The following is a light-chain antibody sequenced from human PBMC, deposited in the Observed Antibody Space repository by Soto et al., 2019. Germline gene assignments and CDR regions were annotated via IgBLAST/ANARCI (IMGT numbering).Light chain of an antibody. V-gene: IGLV1-47*01. J-gene: IGLJ2*01. CDR3: AAWDDSLSGYVA. Sequence: QSVLTQPPSTSGTPGQRVIISCSGSSSNIGSNFVYWYQQLPGTAPKLLIYRNNQRPSWVPDRFSGSKSGTSASLAISGLRAEDEADYYCAAWDDSLSGYVAFGGGTKVTVL. CDR1: SSNIGSNF. CDR2: RNN.